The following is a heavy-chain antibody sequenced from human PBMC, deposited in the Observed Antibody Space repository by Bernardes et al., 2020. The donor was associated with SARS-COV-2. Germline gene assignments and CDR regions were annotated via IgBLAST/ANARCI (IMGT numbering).Heavy chain of an antibody. CDR3: ARVFLRGVNPWFDT. J-gene: IGHJ5*02. Sequence: LSLTCTVSGDSIPNYYWSWIRQPPGKGLEWIAYMYHTGSTHYNPSLKSRVTTSVETSKNQFSLKLSSVTAVDTAVYYCARVFLRGVNPWFDTWGQGMLVTVSS. CDR2: MYHTGST. V-gene: IGHV4-59*01. D-gene: IGHD3-10*01. CDR1: GDSIPNYY.